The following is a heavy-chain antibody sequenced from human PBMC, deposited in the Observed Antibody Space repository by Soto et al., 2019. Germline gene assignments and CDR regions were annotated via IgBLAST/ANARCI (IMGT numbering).Heavy chain of an antibody. V-gene: IGHV5-51*01. Sequence: PGESLKISCKGSGYSFTSYWIGWVRQMPGKGLEWMGIIYPGDSDTRYSPSFQGQVTISADKSISTAYLQWSSLKASDTAMYYCARGLNYYDSSGYPDYWGQGTLVTVSS. CDR1: GYSFTSYW. CDR3: ARGLNYYDSSGYPDY. D-gene: IGHD3-22*01. CDR2: IYPGDSDT. J-gene: IGHJ4*02.